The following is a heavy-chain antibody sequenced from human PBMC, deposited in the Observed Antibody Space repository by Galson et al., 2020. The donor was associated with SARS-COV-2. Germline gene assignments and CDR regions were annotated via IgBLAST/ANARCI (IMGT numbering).Heavy chain of an antibody. D-gene: IGHD3-3*01. Sequence: GGSLRLSCEASGFILSISWMRWVRQAPGKGLEWVANIWQDGSEKYYVDSVKGRFTISRDNAKNSLYLQMNSLRAEDTAVYYCARGRYFCGEYEDWGQGTLVTVSS. CDR1: GFILSISW. CDR3: ARGRYFCGEYED. CDR2: IWQDGSEK. J-gene: IGHJ4*02. V-gene: IGHV3-7*01.